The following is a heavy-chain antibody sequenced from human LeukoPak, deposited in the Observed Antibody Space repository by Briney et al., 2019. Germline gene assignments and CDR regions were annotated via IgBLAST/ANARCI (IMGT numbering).Heavy chain of an antibody. CDR3: AREIMSPIAAADY. V-gene: IGHV4-38-2*02. CDR2: IYHSGST. CDR1: GYSISSGYY. D-gene: IGHD6-13*01. J-gene: IGHJ4*02. Sequence: SETLSLTCTVSGYSISSGYYWGWIRQPPGKGLEWIGSIYHSGSTYYNPSLKSRVTISVDTSKNQFSLKLSSVTAADTAVYYCAREIMSPIAAADYWGQGTLVTVSS.